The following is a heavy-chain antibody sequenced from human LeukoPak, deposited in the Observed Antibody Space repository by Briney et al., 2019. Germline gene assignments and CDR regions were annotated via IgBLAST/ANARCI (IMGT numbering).Heavy chain of an antibody. J-gene: IGHJ5*02. CDR3: AKDYYYDSSARGNWFDP. CDR2: ISGSGGST. D-gene: IGHD3-22*01. CDR1: GFTFSSYA. Sequence: GGSLRLSCAASGFTFSSYAMSWVRQAPGKGLEWVSAISGSGGSTYYADSVKGGFTISKDKSKNTLYLQMNSLRAEDTAVYYCAKDYYYDSSARGNWFDPWGQGTLVTVSS. V-gene: IGHV3-23*01.